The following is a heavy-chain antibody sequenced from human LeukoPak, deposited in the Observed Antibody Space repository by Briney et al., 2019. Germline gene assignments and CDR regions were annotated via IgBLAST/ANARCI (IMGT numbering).Heavy chain of an antibody. J-gene: IGHJ6*04. Sequence: GGTLRLSCAASGLTFSNYGMSWGRQAPGEGLEWVSAMTGSGDTTYYADSVKGRFTISRDNSKNTLDLHMNSLRAEDTAVYYCAELGITNNGGVWGKGTTVTISS. CDR2: MTGSGDTT. CDR3: AELGITNNGGV. CDR1: GLTFSNYG. D-gene: IGHD3-10*01. V-gene: IGHV3-23*01.